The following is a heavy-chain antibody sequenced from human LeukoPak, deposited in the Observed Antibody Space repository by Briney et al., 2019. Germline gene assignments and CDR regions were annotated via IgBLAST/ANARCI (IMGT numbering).Heavy chain of an antibody. CDR1: GYTSTSYD. V-gene: IGHV1-8*03. CDR2: MNPNSGNT. Sequence: ASVKVSCKASGYTSTSYDINWVRQATGQGLEWMGWMNPNSGNTGYAQKFQGRVTITRNTSISTAYMELSSLRSEDTAVYYCARGSYYGSGSYWYWFDPWGQGTLVTVSS. CDR3: ARGSYYGSGSYWYWFDP. J-gene: IGHJ5*02. D-gene: IGHD3-10*01.